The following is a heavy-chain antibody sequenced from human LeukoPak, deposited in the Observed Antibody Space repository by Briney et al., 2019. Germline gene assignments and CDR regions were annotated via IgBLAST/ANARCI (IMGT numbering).Heavy chain of an antibody. Sequence: SETLSLTCAVSGYSISSGYYWGWIRQPPGKGLEWIGSIYHSGSTYYNPSLKSRVTISVDTSKNQFSLKLSSVTAADTAVYYCARSLHIVVVPAAIGYWGQGTLVTVSS. CDR2: IYHSGST. CDR1: GYSISSGYY. V-gene: IGHV4-38-2*01. J-gene: IGHJ4*02. D-gene: IGHD2-2*01. CDR3: ARSLHIVVVPAAIGY.